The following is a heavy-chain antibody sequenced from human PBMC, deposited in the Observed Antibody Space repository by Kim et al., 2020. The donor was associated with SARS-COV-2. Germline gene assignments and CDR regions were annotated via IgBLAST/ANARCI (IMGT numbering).Heavy chain of an antibody. V-gene: IGHV3-30*18. D-gene: IGHD6-13*01. CDR2: ISYDGRNK. J-gene: IGHJ6*02. CDR3: AKDLYSRVYAAAGTYYYYGMDV. CDR1: GFTFSSYG. Sequence: GGSLRLSCAASGFTFSSYGMHWVRQAPGKGLEWVAVISYDGRNKYYADSVKGRFTISRDNSKNTLYLQMSSRRAEDSAGYYCAKDLYSRVYAAAGTYYYYGMDVWGQGTTVTVSS.